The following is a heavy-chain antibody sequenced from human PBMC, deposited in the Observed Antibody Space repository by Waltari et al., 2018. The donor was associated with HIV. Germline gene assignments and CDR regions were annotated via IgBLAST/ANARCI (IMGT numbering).Heavy chain of an antibody. CDR2: IYYSGST. V-gene: IGHV4-59*01. D-gene: IGHD3-9*01. CDR3: ATGGDDISTGRLDY. J-gene: IGHJ4*02. Sequence: QVQLQESGPGLVKPSETLSLTCTVSGGSISSYSWSWIRQPPGKGLEWIGYIYYSGSTNYNPSLKSRVTISVDMSKNQFSLKLSSVTAADTAVYYCATGGDDISTGRLDYWGQGTLVTVSS. CDR1: GGSISSYS.